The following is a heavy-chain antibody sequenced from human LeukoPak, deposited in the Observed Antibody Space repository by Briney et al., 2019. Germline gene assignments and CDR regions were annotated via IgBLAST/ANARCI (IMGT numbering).Heavy chain of an antibody. V-gene: IGHV3-30-3*01. CDR2: ISYDGSNK. Sequence: GGSLRLSCAASGFTFSSYAMHWVRQAPGKGLEWVAVISYDGSNKYYADSVKGRFTISRDNSKNTLYLQMNSLRAEDTAVYYCAGATLYFDYWGQETLVTVSS. J-gene: IGHJ4*02. D-gene: IGHD4/OR15-4a*01. CDR3: AGATLYFDY. CDR1: GFTFSSYA.